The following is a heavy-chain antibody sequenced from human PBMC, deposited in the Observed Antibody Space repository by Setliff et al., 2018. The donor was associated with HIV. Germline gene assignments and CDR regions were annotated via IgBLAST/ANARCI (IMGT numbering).Heavy chain of an antibody. J-gene: IGHJ4*02. V-gene: IGHV3-21*01. CDR2: INNGGIYI. D-gene: IGHD3-16*01. Sequence: LRLSCAASGFTFSSNSMTWVRQAPGKGLEWVSSINNGGIYIYYADSVKGRFTISRDNTKNLLYLQRNSLRAEDTAVYFCAREVGGFYFDYWGQGTLVTVSS. CDR1: GFTFSSNS. CDR3: AREVGGFYFDY.